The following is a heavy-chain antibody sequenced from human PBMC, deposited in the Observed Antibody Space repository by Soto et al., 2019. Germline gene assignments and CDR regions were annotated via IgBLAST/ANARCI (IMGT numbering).Heavy chain of an antibody. CDR2: IYYSGST. D-gene: IGHD3-3*01. J-gene: IGHJ4*02. V-gene: IGHV4-59*08. Sequence: QVQLQESGPGLVKPSETLSLTCTVSGGSISSYYWSWIRQPPGKGLEWIGYIYYSGSTYYIPSLKSRVTISVDTSKNQFSLKLTSGTAADTAVYFCARGGWRQIDYWGQGTLVTVSS. CDR1: GGSISSYY. CDR3: ARGGWRQIDY.